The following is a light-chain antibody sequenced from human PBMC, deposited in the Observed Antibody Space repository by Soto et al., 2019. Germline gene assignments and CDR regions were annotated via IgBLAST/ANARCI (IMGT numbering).Light chain of an antibody. J-gene: IGKJ1*01. CDR2: AAS. V-gene: IGKV1-39*01. CDR1: ESISSW. Sequence: DIQMTQSPPTLSASAGDRVTITCRASESISSWLAWYQQKPGKAPKLLIFAASSLQSGVPSRFSGSRSGPDFTPTISSLQPEDFATYYCQQSYSSPPTFGQGTKVDIK. CDR3: QQSYSSPPT.